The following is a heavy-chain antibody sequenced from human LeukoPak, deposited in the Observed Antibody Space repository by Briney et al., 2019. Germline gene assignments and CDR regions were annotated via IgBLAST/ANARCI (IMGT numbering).Heavy chain of an antibody. CDR2: INHSGST. J-gene: IGHJ5*02. V-gene: IGHV4-34*01. Sequence: TASETLSLTCAVYGGSFSGYYWSWIRQPPGKGLEWIGEINHSGSTNYNPSLKSRVTISVDTSKNQFSLKLSSVTAADTAVYYCARSSIPIQGMYYRGWFDPWGQGTLVTVSS. D-gene: IGHD1-14*01. CDR1: GGSFSGYY. CDR3: ARSSIPIQGMYYRGWFDP.